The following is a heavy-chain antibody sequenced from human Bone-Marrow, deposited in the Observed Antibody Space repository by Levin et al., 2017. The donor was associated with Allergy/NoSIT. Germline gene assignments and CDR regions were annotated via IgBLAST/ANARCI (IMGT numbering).Heavy chain of an antibody. CDR1: GYSFTSFW. D-gene: IGHD4-23*01. J-gene: IGHJ4*02. Sequence: GESLKISCQASGYSFTSFWFGWVRQRPGKGLEWMGLIFPSDSDTRVSPSFQGQIIMSVDKSISTAYLQWSSLKASDTAMYYCARRDSDGSNSFDYWGQGTLVTVSS. CDR2: IFPSDSDT. CDR3: ARRDSDGSNSFDY. V-gene: IGHV5-51*01.